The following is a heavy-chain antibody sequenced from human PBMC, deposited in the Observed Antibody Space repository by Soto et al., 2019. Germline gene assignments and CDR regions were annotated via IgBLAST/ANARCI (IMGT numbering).Heavy chain of an antibody. J-gene: IGHJ6*02. V-gene: IGHV3-11*06. CDR2: INSRGTYT. Sequence: QVQLVQSGGGLVEPGGSLRLSCAASGFKFPDYHMTWIRQAQGKGLEWISYINSRGTYTTYADSVRGRFTVSRDNAKNALYLQMDGLTGEDTAVYYCACVAPTIFGAQFHQNVVDVWGQGKMLTVAS. CDR3: ACVAPTIFGAQFHQNVVDV. CDR1: GFKFPDYH. D-gene: IGHD3-3*01.